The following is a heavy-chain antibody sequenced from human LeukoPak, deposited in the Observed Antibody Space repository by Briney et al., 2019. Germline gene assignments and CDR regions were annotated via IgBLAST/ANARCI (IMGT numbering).Heavy chain of an antibody. V-gene: IGHV3-30*04. CDR2: ISFDGSNK. D-gene: IGHD3-9*01. CDR1: GLTLSTYA. J-gene: IGHJ4*02. CDR3: ARDFDWLSNFDY. Sequence: PGRLLRLFCAASGLTLSTYAMQRVRRAPAGRLEGVAVISFDGSNKFSAESVKGRFTISRDNSKNTLYLQMNSLRGEDTAVYYCARDFDWLSNFDYWGQGAPVTVSS.